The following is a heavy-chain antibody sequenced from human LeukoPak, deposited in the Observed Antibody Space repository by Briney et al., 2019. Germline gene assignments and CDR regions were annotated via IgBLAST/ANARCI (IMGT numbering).Heavy chain of an antibody. V-gene: IGHV3-11*06. Sequence: AGGSLRLSCAASGFTFSDYYMSWIRQAPGKGLEWVSYISSSSYTNYADSVKGRFTISRDNAKNSLYLQMNSLRAEDTAVYYCARVRRVSVAGETPDYWGQGTLVTVSS. CDR1: GFTFSDYY. D-gene: IGHD6-19*01. J-gene: IGHJ4*02. CDR3: ARVRRVSVAGETPDY. CDR2: ISSSSYT.